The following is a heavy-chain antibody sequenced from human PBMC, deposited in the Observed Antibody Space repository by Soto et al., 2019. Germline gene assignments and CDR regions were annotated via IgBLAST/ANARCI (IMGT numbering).Heavy chain of an antibody. J-gene: IGHJ6*02. D-gene: IGHD3-3*01. CDR2: ISSSGSTI. Sequence: PGGSLRLSCAASGFTFSDYYMSWIRQAPGKGLEWVSYISSSGSTIYYADSVKGRFTISRDNAKNSLFLQMSSLKASDTAMYYCARQIFGVVESYGMDVWGQGTTVTVSS. V-gene: IGHV3-11*01. CDR1: GFTFSDYY. CDR3: ARQIFGVVESYGMDV.